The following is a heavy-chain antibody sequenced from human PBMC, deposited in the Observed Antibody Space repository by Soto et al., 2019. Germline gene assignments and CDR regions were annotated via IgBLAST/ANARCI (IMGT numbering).Heavy chain of an antibody. Sequence: EVQLLDSGGGLVQPGGSLRLSCAASGFTFRTYAMSWVRQAPGKGLEWVSTISDSGTTYYANSVKGRFTITRDNSRNTLGLQMNSLRVEDTAVYYCAKVGEGSCSRTSCLYFSDSWGQGTLVTVSS. V-gene: IGHV3-23*01. CDR2: ISDSGTT. D-gene: IGHD2-2*01. CDR3: AKVGEGSCSRTSCLYFSDS. J-gene: IGHJ5*02. CDR1: GFTFRTYA.